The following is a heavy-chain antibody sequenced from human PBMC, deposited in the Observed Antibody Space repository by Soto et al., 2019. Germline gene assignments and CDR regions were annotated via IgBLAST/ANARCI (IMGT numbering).Heavy chain of an antibody. D-gene: IGHD1-26*01. CDR3: ATQEVGGRYVYTFDP. CDR1: GGSITSSSYY. V-gene: IGHV4-39*01. J-gene: IGHJ5*02. Sequence: QLHLRESGPGLVKPSETLSLTCTVSGGSITSSSYYWGWIRQPPGKGLEWIGSIYYSGSTYYNPSPKSRVTLSVDTSKNQFSLKLSSVTAADTAVYYCATQEVGGRYVYTFDPWGQGTLVTVSS. CDR2: IYYSGST.